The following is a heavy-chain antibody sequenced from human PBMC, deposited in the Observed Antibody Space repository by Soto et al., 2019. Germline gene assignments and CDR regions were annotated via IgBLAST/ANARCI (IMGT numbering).Heavy chain of an antibody. CDR3: ATGIPVDADGFDI. Sequence: SVKVSCQVSGYTLTELSMHWVRQAPGKVLEWMGGFDPEDGETIYTQKFQGRVTMTEDTSTDTASMELSSLRSEDTDVYYCATGIPVDADGFDIWGQGTMVTVSS. CDR2: FDPEDGET. CDR1: GYTLTELS. J-gene: IGHJ3*02. V-gene: IGHV1-24*01. D-gene: IGHD6-19*01.